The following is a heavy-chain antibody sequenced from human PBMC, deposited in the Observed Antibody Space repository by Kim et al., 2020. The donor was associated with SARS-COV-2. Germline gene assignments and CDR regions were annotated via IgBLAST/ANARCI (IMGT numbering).Heavy chain of an antibody. CDR3: ACTYYYGMDV. V-gene: IGHV1-2*02. CDR2: IYPDSGGT. D-gene: IGHD3-16*01. Sequence: ASVKVSCKASGYTFNIYYIHWVRQARGHGLEWMGWIYPDSGGTNVAPKFQGRVTMTTDTSINTAYMELSRLRSDDTAVYYCACTYYYGMDVWGQGTTVTVSS. J-gene: IGHJ6*02. CDR1: GYTFNIYY.